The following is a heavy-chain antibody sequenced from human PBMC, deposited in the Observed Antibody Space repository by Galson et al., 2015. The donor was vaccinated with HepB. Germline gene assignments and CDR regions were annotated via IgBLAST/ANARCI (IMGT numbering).Heavy chain of an antibody. CDR1: GFTFSSYG. J-gene: IGHJ3*02. D-gene: IGHD5-18*01. CDR2: ISYDGSNK. V-gene: IGHV3-30*18. Sequence: SLRLSCAASGFTFSSYGMHWVRQAPGKGLEWVAVISYDGSNKYYADSVKGRFTISRDNSKNTLYLQMNSLRAEDTAVYYCAKGDTAMVFDAFDIWGQGTMVTVSS. CDR3: AKGDTAMVFDAFDI.